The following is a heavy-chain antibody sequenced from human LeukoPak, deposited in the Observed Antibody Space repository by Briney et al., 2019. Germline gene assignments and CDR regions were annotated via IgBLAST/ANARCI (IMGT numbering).Heavy chain of an antibody. V-gene: IGHV1-58*02. CDR1: GSTFTSSA. D-gene: IGHD1-26*01. Sequence: SVKVSCKASGSTFTSSAMQWVRQARGQRLEWIGWIVVGSGNTNYAQKFQERVTITRDMSTSRAYMELSSLRSEDTAVYYCAAVQVGANYYFDYWGQGTLVTVSS. J-gene: IGHJ4*02. CDR2: IVVGSGNT. CDR3: AAVQVGANYYFDY.